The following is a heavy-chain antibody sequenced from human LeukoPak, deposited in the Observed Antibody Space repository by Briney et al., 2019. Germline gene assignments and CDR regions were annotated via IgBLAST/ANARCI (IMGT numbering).Heavy chain of an antibody. J-gene: IGHJ4*02. V-gene: IGHV3-11*01. CDR2: SSSSGSTI. CDR1: GFTLSDYY. CDR3: ARRRDFIDY. D-gene: IGHD3/OR15-3a*01. Sequence: GGSLRLSCAASGFTLSDYYMSWIRQAPGKGLEWVSCSSSSGSTIYYADSVKGRFAISRDNAKNSLYLQMNSLRAEDTAVYYCARRRDFIDYWGQGTLVTVSS.